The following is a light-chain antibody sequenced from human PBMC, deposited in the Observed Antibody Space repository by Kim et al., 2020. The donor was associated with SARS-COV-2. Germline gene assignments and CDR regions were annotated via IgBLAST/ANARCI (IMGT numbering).Light chain of an antibody. V-gene: IGKV1-5*01. CDR2: DAS. J-gene: IGKJ2*01. CDR3: QQYQSYSYT. Sequence: DIQMTQSPSTLSASVGDRVTITCRASQSINSWLAWYQQQPGTAPKLLIYDASSLQSGVPPRFSGRGSGTEFTLTISSLQPDDFATYYCQQYQSYSYTFGQGTKLE. CDR1: QSINSW.